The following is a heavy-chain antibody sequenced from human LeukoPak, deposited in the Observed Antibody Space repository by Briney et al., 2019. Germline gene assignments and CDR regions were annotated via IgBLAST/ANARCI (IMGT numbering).Heavy chain of an antibody. Sequence: SETLSLTCAVSDVSISSYHWSWIRQPPGKGLEWIGYIYYSGSTNYNPSLKSRVTISIDTSKDQLSLKLSSVTAADTAVYYCARLTVTTGYNYYYYMDVWGKGTTVTVSS. V-gene: IGHV4-59*01. D-gene: IGHD4-11*01. CDR2: IYYSGST. CDR3: ARLTVTTGYNYYYYMDV. J-gene: IGHJ6*03. CDR1: DVSISSYH.